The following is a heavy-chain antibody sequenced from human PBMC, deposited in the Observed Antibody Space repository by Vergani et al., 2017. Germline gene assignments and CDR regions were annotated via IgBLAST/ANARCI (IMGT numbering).Heavy chain of an antibody. CDR1: GFTFSSYS. CDR3: ARGLTAAYFDY. CDR2: ISSSSSTI. V-gene: IGHV3-48*04. J-gene: IGHJ4*02. Sequence: EVQLLESGGGLVQPGGSLRLSCAASGFTFSSYSMNWVRQAPGKGLEWVSYISSSSSTIYYADSVKGRFTISRDNAKNSLYLQMNSLRAEDTAVYYCARGLTAAYFDYWGQGTLVTVSS. D-gene: IGHD3-9*01.